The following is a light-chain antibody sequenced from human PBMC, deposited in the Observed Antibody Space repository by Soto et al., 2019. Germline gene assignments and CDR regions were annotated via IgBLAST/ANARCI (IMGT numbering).Light chain of an antibody. V-gene: IGLV2-14*01. CDR3: SSYTSSSTLYD. J-gene: IGLJ1*01. CDR2: EVS. CDR1: SSDVGGYNY. Sequence: QSVLTQPASVSGSPGQSITISCTATSSDVGGYNYVSWYQQHPGKAPKLMIYEVSNRPSGVSNRFSGSKSGNTASLAISGLQAEDEADYYGSSYTSSSTLYDFGAGTKVTVL.